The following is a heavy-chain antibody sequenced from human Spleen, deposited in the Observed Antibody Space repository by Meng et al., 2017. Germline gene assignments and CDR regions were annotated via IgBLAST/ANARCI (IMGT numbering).Heavy chain of an antibody. CDR1: GGSISSGGYF. J-gene: IGHJ5*02. Sequence: QLQLPESGSGLVKPSQTLSPTCSVSGGSISSGGYFWSWIRQPPGKGLEWIGYIYHSGSTHYNPSLKSRVIMSVDTSKNQFSLKLYSVTAADTAVYYCARARTTNQSKYRNAYNWFDPWGQGTLVTISS. V-gene: IGHV4-30-2*01. D-gene: IGHD2/OR15-2a*01. CDR3: ARARTTNQSKYRNAYNWFDP. CDR2: IYHSGST.